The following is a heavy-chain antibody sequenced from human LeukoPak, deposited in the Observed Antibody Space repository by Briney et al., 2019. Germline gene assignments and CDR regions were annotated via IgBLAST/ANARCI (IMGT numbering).Heavy chain of an antibody. CDR1: GGTFSSYA. CDR2: IIPIFGTA. J-gene: IGHJ4*02. V-gene: IGHV1-69*05. Sequence: SVKVSCKASGGTFSSYAISWVRQAPGQGLAWMGGIIPIFGTANYAQKFQGRVTITTDESTSTAYMELSSLRSEDTAVYYCAREEGGGSYYRFDYWGQGTLVTVSS. CDR3: AREEGGGSYYRFDY. D-gene: IGHD1-26*01.